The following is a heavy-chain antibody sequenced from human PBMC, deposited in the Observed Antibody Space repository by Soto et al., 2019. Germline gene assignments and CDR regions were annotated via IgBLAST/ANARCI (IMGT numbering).Heavy chain of an antibody. V-gene: IGHV3-23*01. Sequence: EVQLLESGGGFVQPGGSLRLSCTASGVDLSTYAISWVLQAPGKGLEWVSVISGNSGKTDYEDSVKGRFSISRDKSENTVYLQMNRLRAEDTAVYYCALPSCGGDCYSPFDYWGQGTLVTVSS. J-gene: IGHJ4*02. CDR3: ALPSCGGDCYSPFDY. CDR2: ISGNSGKT. CDR1: GVDLSTYA. D-gene: IGHD2-21*02.